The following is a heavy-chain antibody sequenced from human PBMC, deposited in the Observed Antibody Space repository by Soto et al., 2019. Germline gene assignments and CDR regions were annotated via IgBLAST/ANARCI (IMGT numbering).Heavy chain of an antibody. CDR1: GYTFTSYG. CDR2: INPYNGNT. CDR3: ARVGVGLAAPRVWPY. Sequence: VSVKVSCKASGYTFTSYGISWVRQAPGQGLEWMAWINPYNGNTKYAEKFLGRVTVTTDTSTATAYMEVRSLTSDDTAVFYCARVGVGLAAPRVWPYWGQGTPVTVSS. V-gene: IGHV1-18*01. D-gene: IGHD6-13*01. J-gene: IGHJ4*02.